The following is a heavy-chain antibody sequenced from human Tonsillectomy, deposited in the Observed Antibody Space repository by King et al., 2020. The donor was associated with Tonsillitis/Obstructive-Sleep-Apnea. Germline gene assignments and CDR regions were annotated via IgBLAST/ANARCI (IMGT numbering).Heavy chain of an antibody. Sequence: VQLVESGGGLVQPGGSLRLSCAASGFTFSSYEMNWVRQAPGQGLEWVSYITSSGSTIYYADSVKGRFTISRDNAKNSLYLQMNSLRAEDTAVYYCAREPENYYGLDVWGQGTLVTVSS. J-gene: IGHJ6*02. CDR2: ITSSGSTI. CDR3: AREPENYYGLDV. CDR1: GFTFSSYE. V-gene: IGHV3-48*03.